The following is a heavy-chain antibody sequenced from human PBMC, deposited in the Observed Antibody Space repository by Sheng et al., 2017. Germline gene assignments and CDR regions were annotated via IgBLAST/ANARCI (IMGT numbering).Heavy chain of an antibody. CDR3: ARVGTGMTGDYFDY. V-gene: IGHV1-69*02. CDR2: IIPILGIA. D-gene: IGHD1-1*01. Sequence: QVQLVQSGAEVKKPGSSVKVSCKASGGTFSSYTISWVRQAPGQGLEWMGRIIPILGIANYAQKFQGRVTITADKSTSTAYMELSSLRSEDTAVYYCARVGTGMTGDYFDYWGQGTLVTVSS. J-gene: IGHJ4*02. CDR1: GGTFSSYT.